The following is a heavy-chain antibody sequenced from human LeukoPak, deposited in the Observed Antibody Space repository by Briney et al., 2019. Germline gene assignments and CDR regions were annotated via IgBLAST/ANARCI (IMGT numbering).Heavy chain of an antibody. V-gene: IGHV1-2*02. J-gene: IGHJ4*02. CDR1: GYTFSGYY. Sequence: GASVKVSCKASGYTFSGYYMHWVRQAPGQGLEWMGWINPNSGGTNYAQKFRGRVTMTRDTSISTAYMELSRLRSDDTAVYYCARDGLYCSGDSCYPYYFDSWGQGTLVTVSS. CDR3: ARDGLYCSGDSCYPYYFDS. CDR2: INPNSGGT. D-gene: IGHD2-15*01.